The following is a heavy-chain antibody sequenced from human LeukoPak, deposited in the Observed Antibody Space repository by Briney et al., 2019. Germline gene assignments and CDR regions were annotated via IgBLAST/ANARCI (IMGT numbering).Heavy chain of an antibody. D-gene: IGHD7-27*01. J-gene: IGHJ4*02. CDR3: ARRGRAGVDY. Sequence: ASVKVSCKASGYTFTGYYMHWVRQAPGQGLEWMGWINPNSGGTNYAQKFQGRVTMTRDTSISTAYMELNSLRAEDTAVYYCARRGRAGVDYWGQGTLVTVSS. V-gene: IGHV1-2*02. CDR2: INPNSGGT. CDR1: GYTFTGYY.